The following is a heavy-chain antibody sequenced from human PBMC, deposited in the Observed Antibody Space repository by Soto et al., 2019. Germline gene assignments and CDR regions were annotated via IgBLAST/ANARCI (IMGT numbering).Heavy chain of an antibody. J-gene: IGHJ2*01. D-gene: IGHD5-12*01. CDR2: IYYSGST. CDR1: GGSISSGDYY. Sequence: QVQLQESGPGLVKPSQTLSLTCTVSGGSISSGDYYWSWIRQPPGKGLEWIGYIYYSGSTYYNPSLKSRVTISVDTSKNQFSLKLSSVTAADTAVYYCARGSRGNSRMEPYFDLWGRGTLVTVSS. V-gene: IGHV4-30-4*01. CDR3: ARGSRGNSRMEPYFDL.